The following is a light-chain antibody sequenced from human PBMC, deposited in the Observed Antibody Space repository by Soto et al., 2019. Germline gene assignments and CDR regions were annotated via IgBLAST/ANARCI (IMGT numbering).Light chain of an antibody. CDR2: EVS. V-gene: IGLV2-8*01. J-gene: IGLJ2*01. Sequence: QSALTQPASASGSPGQSVTISCTGTSSDVGGYNFVSAFQQHPGKAPKLIIFEVSKRPSGLPDRFSGSKSDNTASLTGSGLPADDQADYYCTSYARSNIPVAFGGGTKLTVL. CDR1: SSDVGGYNF. CDR3: TSYARSNIPVA.